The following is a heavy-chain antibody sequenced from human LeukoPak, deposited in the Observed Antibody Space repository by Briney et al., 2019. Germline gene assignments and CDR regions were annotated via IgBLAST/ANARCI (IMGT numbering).Heavy chain of an antibody. CDR3: AKEHDYGGYFDY. CDR1: GCTFSSYA. J-gene: IGHJ4*02. D-gene: IGHD4/OR15-4a*01. CDR2: ISGSGGST. V-gene: IGHV3-23*01. Sequence: PGGSLRLSCAASGCTFSSYAMSWVRQAPGKGREWVSAISGSGGSTYYADSVKGRFTISRDNSKNTLYLQMNSLRAEDAAVYYCAKEHDYGGYFDYWGQGTLVTVSS.